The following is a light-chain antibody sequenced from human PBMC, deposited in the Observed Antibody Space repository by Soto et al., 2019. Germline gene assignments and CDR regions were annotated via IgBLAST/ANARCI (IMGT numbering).Light chain of an antibody. Sequence: EIVLTQSPATLSLSPGERATLSCRASQSVSSYLAWYQQKPGQAPRLLIYDASNRATGIPARFSGSGSGTDFTLTISSLEPEDFAVYYCQQRSNGPLTFGGGTKVEIQ. CDR3: QQRSNGPLT. CDR1: QSVSSY. CDR2: DAS. J-gene: IGKJ4*01. V-gene: IGKV3-11*01.